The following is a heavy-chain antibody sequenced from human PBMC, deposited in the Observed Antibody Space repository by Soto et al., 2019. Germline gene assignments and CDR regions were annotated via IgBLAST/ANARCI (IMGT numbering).Heavy chain of an antibody. J-gene: IGHJ5*02. CDR3: ARITGGSSWSNWFDP. V-gene: IGHV4-31*03. D-gene: IGHD6-13*01. Sequence: SETLSLTCTFSGGSISSGGYYWSWIRQHPGKGLEWIGYIYYSGSTYYNPSLKSRVTISVDTSKNQFSLKLSSVTAADTAVYYCARITGGSSWSNWFDPWGQGTLVTVSS. CDR2: IYYSGST. CDR1: GGSISSGGYY.